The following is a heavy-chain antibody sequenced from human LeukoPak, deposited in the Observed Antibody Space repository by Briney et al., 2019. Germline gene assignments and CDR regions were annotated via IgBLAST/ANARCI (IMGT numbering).Heavy chain of an antibody. CDR1: GFTFSSYS. J-gene: IGHJ5*02. CDR3: ARGGHTVTQDTGFNWFDP. CDR2: ISSSSSYI. Sequence: PGGSLRLSCAASGFTFSSYSMNWVRQAPGKGLEWVSSISSSSSYIYYADSVKGRFTISRDNAKNSLYLQMSSLRSEDTAVYYCARGGHTVTQDTGFNWFDPWGQGTLVTVSS. V-gene: IGHV3-21*04. D-gene: IGHD4-11*01.